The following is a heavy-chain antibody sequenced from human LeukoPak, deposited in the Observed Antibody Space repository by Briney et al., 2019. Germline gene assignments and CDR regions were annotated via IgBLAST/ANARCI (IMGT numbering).Heavy chain of an antibody. V-gene: IGHV4-59*01. CDR3: ASGEVTFDY. J-gene: IGHJ4*02. Sequence: EALSLTCAVSGGSISNYYWNWIRQPPGKGLEWIGYIYYSGSTNYNPSLKSRVSISLDTSKNHFSLKLSSVTAADTAVYYCASGEVTFDYWGQGTLVTVSS. CDR2: IYYSGST. CDR1: GGSISNYY. D-gene: IGHD3-10*01.